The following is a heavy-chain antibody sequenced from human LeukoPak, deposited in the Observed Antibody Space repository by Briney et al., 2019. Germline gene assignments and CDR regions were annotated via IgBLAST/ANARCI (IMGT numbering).Heavy chain of an antibody. J-gene: IGHJ5*02. CDR3: ARTGIAARPTVWFDP. CDR1: GFTFSNYW. V-gene: IGHV3-74*01. CDR2: INSDGSST. D-gene: IGHD6-6*01. Sequence: GGSLRLSCAASGFTFSNYWMHWVRQAPGKGLVWVSYINSDGSSTNYADSVKGRLTISRDNAKNTLYLQMNSLRAEGTAVYYCARTGIAARPTVWFDPWGQGTLVTVSS.